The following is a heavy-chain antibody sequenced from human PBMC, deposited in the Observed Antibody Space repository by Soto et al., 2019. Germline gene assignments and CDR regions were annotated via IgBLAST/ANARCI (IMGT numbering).Heavy chain of an antibody. D-gene: IGHD4-4*01. J-gene: IGHJ4*02. V-gene: IGHV1-69*13. CDR2: IIPIFGTA. Sequence: SVKVSCKASGGTFSSYAISWVRQAPGQGLEWMGGIIPIFGTANYAQKFQGRVTITADESTSTAYMELSSLRSEDTAVYYCARFSDRLTTPFSGWGGPFDDWGQGTLVTVSS. CDR1: GGTFSSYA. CDR3: ARFSDRLTTPFSGWGGPFDD.